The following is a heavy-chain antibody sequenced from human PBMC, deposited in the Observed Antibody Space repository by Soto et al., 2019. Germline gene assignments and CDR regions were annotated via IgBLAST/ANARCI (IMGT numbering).Heavy chain of an antibody. CDR1: GFTFSSYS. CDR2: ISSSSSYI. J-gene: IGHJ3*02. D-gene: IGHD6-13*01. V-gene: IGHV3-21*01. CDR3: ARRSLGTSLDAFDI. Sequence: GSLRLSCAASGFTFSSYSMNWVRQAPGKGLEWVSSISSSSSYIYYADSVKGRFTISRDNAKNSLYLQMNSLRDEDTAVYYCARRSLGTSLDAFDIWGQGTMVTVSS.